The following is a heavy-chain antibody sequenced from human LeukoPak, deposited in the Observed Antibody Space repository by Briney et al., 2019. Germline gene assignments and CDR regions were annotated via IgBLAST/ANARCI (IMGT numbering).Heavy chain of an antibody. CDR2: IYSGGST. Sequence: GGSLRLSCAASGFTVSSNYMSWVRQAPGKGLEWVSVIYSGGSTYYADSVKGRFTISRDNSKNTLYLQMNSLRAEDPAVYYCARVVDGDYAFDWGQGTLVTVSS. V-gene: IGHV3-66*01. CDR1: GFTVSSNY. D-gene: IGHD4-17*01. J-gene: IGHJ4*02. CDR3: ARVVDGDYAFD.